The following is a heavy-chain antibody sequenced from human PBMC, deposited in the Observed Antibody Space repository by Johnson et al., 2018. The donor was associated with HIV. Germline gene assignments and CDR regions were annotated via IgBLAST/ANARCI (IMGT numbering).Heavy chain of an antibody. D-gene: IGHD6-6*01. CDR3: AKDQFPAYSNSLFPDAFDI. V-gene: IGHV3-30-3*01. CDR2: ISYDGSNK. J-gene: IGHJ3*02. CDR1: GFTFSSYA. Sequence: VESGGGVVQPGRSLRLSCAASGFTFSSYAMHWVRQAPGKGLEWVAVISYDGSNKYYADSVKGRFTISRDNSKNTLYLQMNSLKVEDTAVYYCAKDQFPAYSNSLFPDAFDIWGQGTMVTVSS.